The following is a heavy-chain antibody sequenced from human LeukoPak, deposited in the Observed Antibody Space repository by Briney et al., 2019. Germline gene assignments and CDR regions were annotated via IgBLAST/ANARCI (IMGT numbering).Heavy chain of an antibody. V-gene: IGHV4-39*01. CDR2: IYYSGST. D-gene: IGHD1-26*01. J-gene: IGHJ6*02. CDR1: AGSISSTRYY. Sequence: PPETLSLTCTVSAGSISSTRYYWDWIRQPPGKGLEWIGNIYYSGSTYYNPSLKSRVTISVDTSKNQFSLKLSSVTAADTAVYYCARGPYSGNYLSYYGMDVWGQGTTVTVSS. CDR3: ARGPYSGNYLSYYGMDV.